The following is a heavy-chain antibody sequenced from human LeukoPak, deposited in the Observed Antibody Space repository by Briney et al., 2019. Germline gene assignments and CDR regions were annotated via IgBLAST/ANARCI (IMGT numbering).Heavy chain of an antibody. Sequence: SETLSLTCAVYVGSFSGYYWSWIRQPPGKGLEWIGEINHSGSTNYNSSLKSRVTISVDTSKNQFSLKLSSVTAADTAVYYCARGYYGSGSHCCHVDVWGKGTTITVSA. CDR2: INHSGST. CDR1: VGSFSGYY. CDR3: ARGYYGSGSHCCHVDV. J-gene: IGHJ6*04. D-gene: IGHD3-10*01. V-gene: IGHV4-34*01.